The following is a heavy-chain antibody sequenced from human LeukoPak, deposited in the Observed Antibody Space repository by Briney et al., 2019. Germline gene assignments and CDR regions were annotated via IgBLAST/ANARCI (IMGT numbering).Heavy chain of an antibody. Sequence: ASVKVSCKASGYTFTGYYMHWVRQAPGQGLEWMGWINPNSGGTNYAQKFQGWVTMTRDTSISTAYMELSRLRSDDTAVYYCAREKAAAGYYYYYGMDVWGQGTTVTVSS. CDR1: GYTFTGYY. V-gene: IGHV1-2*04. CDR2: INPNSGGT. J-gene: IGHJ6*02. D-gene: IGHD6-13*01. CDR3: AREKAAAGYYYYYGMDV.